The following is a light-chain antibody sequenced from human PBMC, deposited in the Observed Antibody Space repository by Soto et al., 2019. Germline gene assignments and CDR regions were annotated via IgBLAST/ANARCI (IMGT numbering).Light chain of an antibody. V-gene: IGKV2-28*01. CDR3: MQALQTPRT. CDR2: LGS. J-gene: IGKJ1*01. Sequence: DLVMTQSPLYLPVTPGEPASISCRSSQSLLHSNGYNYLDWYLQKPGQSTQLLIYLGSNRASGVPDRFSGSGSGTDFTLKISRVEAEDVWVYYCMQALQTPRTFGQGTKVEIK. CDR1: QSLLHSNGYNY.